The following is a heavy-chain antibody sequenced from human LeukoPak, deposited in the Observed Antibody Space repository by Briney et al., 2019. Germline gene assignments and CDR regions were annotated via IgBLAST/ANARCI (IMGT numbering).Heavy chain of an antibody. Sequence: SETLSLTCTVSGGSISSGSYYWSWIRQPAGKGLEWIGRIYTSGSTNYNPSLKSRVTISVDTSKNQFSLKLSSVTAADTAVYYCARGDGYNIDYWGRGTLVTVSS. CDR3: ARGDGYNIDY. J-gene: IGHJ4*02. CDR2: IYTSGST. CDR1: GGSISSGSYY. D-gene: IGHD5-24*01. V-gene: IGHV4-61*02.